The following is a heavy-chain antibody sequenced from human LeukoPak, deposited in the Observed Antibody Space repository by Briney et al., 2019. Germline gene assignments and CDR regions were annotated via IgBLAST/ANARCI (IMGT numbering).Heavy chain of an antibody. D-gene: IGHD1-14*01. CDR2: IGKTSRDM. V-gene: IGHV3-21*01. CDR3: VRGDNRDY. CDR1: GFSFSTST. Sequence: GGPLRLSCAASGFSFSTSTMTWVRQAPGKGLEWISSIGKTSRDMYYADSVRGRSTISRDNAKNSLFLLMNSLRVEDTSVYYCVRGDNRDYWGQGTLVTVSS. J-gene: IGHJ4*02.